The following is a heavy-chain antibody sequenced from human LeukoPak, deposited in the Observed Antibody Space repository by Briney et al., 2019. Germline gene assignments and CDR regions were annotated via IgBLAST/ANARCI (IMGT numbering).Heavy chain of an antibody. V-gene: IGHV1-2*06. CDR1: GYTFTGYY. CDR3: ARDPVQSTLLDY. J-gene: IGHJ4*02. Sequence: EASVKVSCKASGYTFTGYYMHWVRQAPGQGLEWMGRINPNSGGTNYAQKFQGRVTMARDTSISTAYMELSRLRSDDTAVYYCARDPVQSTLLDYWGQGTLVTVSP. D-gene: IGHD1-26*01. CDR2: INPNSGGT.